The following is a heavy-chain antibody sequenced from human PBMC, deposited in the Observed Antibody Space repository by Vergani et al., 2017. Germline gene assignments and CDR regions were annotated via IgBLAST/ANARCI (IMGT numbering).Heavy chain of an antibody. CDR3: ARDHQGPTTLDY. CDR2: INPNGDAT. D-gene: IGHD1-26*01. CDR1: GFIFTDYY. J-gene: IGHJ4*02. V-gene: IGHV1-2*02. Sequence: QVQLVQSVAELKKPGASVRVSCKASGFIFTDYYIHWMRQAPGQGLEWIGWINPNGDATHYAQNFRGRVTLTRDTSSTTAYMDLASLTSDDTAIYYCARDHQGPTTLDYWGQGSLVTVSS.